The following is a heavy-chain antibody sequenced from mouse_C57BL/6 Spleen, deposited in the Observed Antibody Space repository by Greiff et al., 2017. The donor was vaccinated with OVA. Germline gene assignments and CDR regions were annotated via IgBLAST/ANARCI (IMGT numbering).Heavy chain of an antibody. CDR2: INPSSGYT. J-gene: IGHJ4*01. D-gene: IGHD1-1*01. CDR1: GYTFTSYW. CDR3: ARFYYYGSDYAMDD. V-gene: IGHV1-7*01. Sequence: QVQLQQSGAELAKPGASVKLSCKASGYTFTSYWMHWVKQRPGPGLEWIGYINPSSGYTKYNQKFKDKATLTAAKSSSTAYMHLSSLTDEDTAVYDCARFYYYGSDYAMDDWGQGTSVTVSS.